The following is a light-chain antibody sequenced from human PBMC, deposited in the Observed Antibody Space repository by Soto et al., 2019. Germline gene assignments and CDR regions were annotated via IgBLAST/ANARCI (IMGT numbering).Light chain of an antibody. CDR3: QWYGTSFT. J-gene: IGKJ3*01. CDR1: QSVRSTY. Sequence: EIVLAQSPGTLSLSPGETATLSCRASQSVRSTYLAWYQQTPGQAPRMIIYDASSRAAGIPDRFRGSESGTDFTLAISRLEPEFVAVYYCQWYGTSFTFGPGTKVDIK. V-gene: IGKV3-20*01. CDR2: DAS.